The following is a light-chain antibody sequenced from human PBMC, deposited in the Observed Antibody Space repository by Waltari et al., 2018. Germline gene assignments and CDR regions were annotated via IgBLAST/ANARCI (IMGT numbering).Light chain of an antibody. J-gene: IGKJ3*01. CDR2: DAS. CDR1: QDISHY. V-gene: IGKV1-33*01. CDR3: QRYDNLPIFA. Sequence: DIQMTQSPSSLSASVGDRVTITCQASQDISHYLNWYQQKPGKPPKLLIRDASNLEAGVPSRFSGSQSGTQCTFTISSLQPEDIATYYCQRYDNLPIFAFGPGTKVNI.